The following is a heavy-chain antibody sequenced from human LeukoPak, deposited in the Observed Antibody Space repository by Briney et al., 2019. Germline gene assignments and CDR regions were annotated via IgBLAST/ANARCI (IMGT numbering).Heavy chain of an antibody. V-gene: IGHV3-30*18. Sequence: PGGSLRLSCAASGFTFSSYGMHWVRQAPGKGLEWVAVISYDGSNKYYADSVKGRFTISRDNSKNTLYLQMNSLRAEDTAVYYCAKVTLYSSSWYGLNYYYYYGMDVWGQGTTVTVSS. CDR2: ISYDGSNK. J-gene: IGHJ6*02. CDR3: AKVTLYSSSWYGLNYYYYYGMDV. D-gene: IGHD6-13*01. CDR1: GFTFSSYG.